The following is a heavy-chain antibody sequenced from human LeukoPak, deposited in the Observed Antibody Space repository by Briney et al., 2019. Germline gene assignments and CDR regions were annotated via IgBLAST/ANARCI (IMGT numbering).Heavy chain of an antibody. CDR1: GFTFRTYW. Sequence: GGSLRLSCAASGFTFRTYWMHWARQAPGKGLVWVSRINSGGSSSTYADSVKGRFTISRDNAKNSLYLQMNSLRAEDTAVYYCAREVPSPRAARPYYMDVWGKGTTVTVSS. CDR2: INSGGSSS. J-gene: IGHJ6*03. CDR3: AREVPSPRAARPYYMDV. V-gene: IGHV3-74*01. D-gene: IGHD6-6*01.